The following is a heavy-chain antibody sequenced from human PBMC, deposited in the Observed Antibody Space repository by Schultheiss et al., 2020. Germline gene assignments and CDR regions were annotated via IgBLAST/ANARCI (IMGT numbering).Heavy chain of an antibody. CDR1: GFTFSSYG. J-gene: IGHJ4*02. V-gene: IGHV3-33*01. CDR3: ARDAGHSSSLDPYFDY. D-gene: IGHD6-13*01. Sequence: GSLILSCAAAGFTFSSYGMHWVRQAPGKGLEWVAVIWSDGANKYYADSVKGRFTISRDNSKNTLYLQMNSLRAEDTAVYYCARDAGHSSSLDPYFDYWGQGTLVTVSS. CDR2: IWSDGANK.